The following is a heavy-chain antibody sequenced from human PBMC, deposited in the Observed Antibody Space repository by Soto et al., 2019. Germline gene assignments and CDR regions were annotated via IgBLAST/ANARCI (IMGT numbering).Heavy chain of an antibody. V-gene: IGHV3-53*01. Sequence: PGGSLRLSCVVSGFSVSATSIFWVRQATGKWLEWVSLMHRGGTTDNADSVKGRFTTSRDKSKNTLYLHMNGLRVEDTAVYYCARVNTTLVDHFDCWGQGTLVTVSS. J-gene: IGHJ4*02. D-gene: IGHD5-18*01. CDR1: GFSVSATS. CDR2: MHRGGTT. CDR3: ARVNTTLVDHFDC.